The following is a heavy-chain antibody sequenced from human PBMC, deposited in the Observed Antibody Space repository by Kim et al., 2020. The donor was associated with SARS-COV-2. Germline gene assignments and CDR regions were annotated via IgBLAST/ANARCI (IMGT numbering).Heavy chain of an antibody. CDR1: GGTFSSYA. Sequence: SVKVSCKASGGTFSSYAISWVRQAPGQGLEWMGGIIPIFGTANYAQKFQGRVTITADESTSTAYMELSSLRSEDTAVYYCATLPDIVATISDYYYGMDVWGQGTTVTVSS. J-gene: IGHJ6*02. CDR2: IIPIFGTA. D-gene: IGHD5-12*01. CDR3: ATLPDIVATISDYYYGMDV. V-gene: IGHV1-69*13.